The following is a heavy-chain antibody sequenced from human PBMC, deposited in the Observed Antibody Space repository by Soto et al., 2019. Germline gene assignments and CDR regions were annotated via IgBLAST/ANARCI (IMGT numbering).Heavy chain of an antibody. CDR2: IYYSGST. CDR1: GGSVSSGGYY. D-gene: IGHD5-18*01. Sequence: SETLSLTCTVSGGSVSSGGYYWSWIRQPPGKGLEWIGYIYYSGSTNYNPSLKSRVTISVDTSKNQFSLKLSSVTAADTAVYYCARGPWIQLWPYYYYGMDVWGQGTKVTVSS. V-gene: IGHV4-61*08. J-gene: IGHJ6*02. CDR3: ARGPWIQLWPYYYYGMDV.